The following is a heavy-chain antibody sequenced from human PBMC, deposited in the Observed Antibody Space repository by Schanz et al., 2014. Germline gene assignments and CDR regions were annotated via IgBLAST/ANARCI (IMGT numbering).Heavy chain of an antibody. J-gene: IGHJ6*03. V-gene: IGHV3-21*01. Sequence: EVQLLESGGGLVQPGGSLRLSCAASGFNFKAYAMSWVRQAPGKGLEWVSSISSSSSYISYADSVKGRFTISRDNAKNSLYLQMNSLRAEDTAVYYCARPSDSSWYMDVWGKGTTXTVSS. CDR3: ARPSDSSWYMDV. D-gene: IGHD2-21*02. CDR2: ISSSSSYI. CDR1: GFNFKAYA.